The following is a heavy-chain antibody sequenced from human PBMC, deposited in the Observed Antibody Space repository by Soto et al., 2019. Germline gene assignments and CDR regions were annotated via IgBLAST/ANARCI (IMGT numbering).Heavy chain of an antibody. Sequence: GASVKVSCKAAGGTFSGYAISWVRQAPGQGLEWMGGIIPIFGTANYAQKFQGRVTITADESTSTGYMELSSLRSEDTAVYYCARSQGGSSSLDIYYYYYYGMDVWGQGTTVTVSS. V-gene: IGHV1-69*13. CDR1: GGTFSGYA. CDR2: IIPIFGTA. D-gene: IGHD2-15*01. J-gene: IGHJ6*02. CDR3: ARSQGGSSSLDIYYYYYYGMDV.